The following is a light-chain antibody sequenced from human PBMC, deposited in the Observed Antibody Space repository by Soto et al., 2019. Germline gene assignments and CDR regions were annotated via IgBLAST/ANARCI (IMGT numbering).Light chain of an antibody. V-gene: IGKV3-20*01. Sequence: EIVLTQSPGTLSLSPGERATLSCRASQSVSSSYLAWYQQKPGQAPRLLILGASSRATGIPDRFSGSGSGTDFTLTISRLEHEDFAVYYCKYYGASPKPFGQGTKVEI. CDR3: KYYGASPKP. CDR1: QSVSSSY. J-gene: IGKJ1*01. CDR2: GAS.